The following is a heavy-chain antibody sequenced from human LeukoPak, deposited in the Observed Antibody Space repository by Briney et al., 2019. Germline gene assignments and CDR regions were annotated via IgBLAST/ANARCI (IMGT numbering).Heavy chain of an antibody. CDR1: GYTCTGYY. Sequence: ASVKVSCKASGYTCTGYYMHWVRQAPGQGLEWMGWINPNSGGTNYAQKFQGWVTITRDTSISTAYMELSRLRSDDTAVYYCARDAVVAATKYNWFDPWGQGTLVTVSS. V-gene: IGHV1-2*04. CDR3: ARDAVVAATKYNWFDP. J-gene: IGHJ5*02. CDR2: INPNSGGT. D-gene: IGHD2-15*01.